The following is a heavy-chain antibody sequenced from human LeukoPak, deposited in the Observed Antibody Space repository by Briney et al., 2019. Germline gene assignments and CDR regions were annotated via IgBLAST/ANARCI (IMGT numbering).Heavy chain of an antibody. Sequence: GGSLRLSCAASGFTFSGSVLLWVRQASGRGLEWVGRIRSKADNDATAYAASVKGRFTISRDDSRNTAYLQMNSLRAEDTAIYYCAKRDFELGYGMDVWGQGTTVTVSS. CDR2: IRSKADNDAT. CDR3: AKRDFELGYGMDV. D-gene: IGHD1-26*01. J-gene: IGHJ6*02. CDR1: GFTFSGSV. V-gene: IGHV3-73*01.